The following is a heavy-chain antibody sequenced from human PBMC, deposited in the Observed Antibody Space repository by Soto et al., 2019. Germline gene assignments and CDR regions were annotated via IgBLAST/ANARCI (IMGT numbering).Heavy chain of an antibody. Sequence: QVQLVQSGAEVKKPGASVKVSCKASGYTFTSYDITWVRQATGQGLEWMGWMNPNSGNTGYAQKFQGRVTMTRNTSISTAYMELSSLRSEDTAVYYCARTGAAAGIAPIDYWGQGTLVTVSS. D-gene: IGHD6-13*01. J-gene: IGHJ4*02. CDR2: MNPNSGNT. CDR3: ARTGAAAGIAPIDY. CDR1: GYTFTSYD. V-gene: IGHV1-8*01.